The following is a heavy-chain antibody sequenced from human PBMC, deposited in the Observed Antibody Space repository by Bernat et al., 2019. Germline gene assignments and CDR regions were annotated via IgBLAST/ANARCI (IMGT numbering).Heavy chain of an antibody. J-gene: IGHJ4*02. CDR1: GFTFSRYW. D-gene: IGHD2-21*02. Sequence: EMQLVESGGGLIQPGGSLRLSCAASGFTFSRYWMHWVRQAPGKGLVWVSRVNSDGSTAAYAESVKGRFTISRDNTKNTLYLQMNSLRDEDTGIYFCARVAVTDDYWGQGILVTVSS. V-gene: IGHV3-74*01. CDR2: VNSDGSTA. CDR3: ARVAVTDDY.